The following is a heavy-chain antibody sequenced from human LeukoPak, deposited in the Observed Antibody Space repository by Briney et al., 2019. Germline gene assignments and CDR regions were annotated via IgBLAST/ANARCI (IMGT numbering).Heavy chain of an antibody. V-gene: IGHV1-18*01. CDR1: GYTFTSYG. Sequence: ASVKVSCKASGYTFTSYGISWVRQAPGQGLEWMGWISAYNGNTNYAQKLQGRVTMTTDTSTSTAYMELRSLRSDDTAVYYCARDGYYDFWSGPRGYFDYWGQGTLVTVSS. CDR2: ISAYNGNT. J-gene: IGHJ4*02. CDR3: ARDGYYDFWSGPRGYFDY. D-gene: IGHD3-3*01.